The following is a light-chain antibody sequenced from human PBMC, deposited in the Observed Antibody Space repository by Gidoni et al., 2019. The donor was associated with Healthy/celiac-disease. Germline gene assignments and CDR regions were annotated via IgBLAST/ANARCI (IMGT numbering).Light chain of an antibody. CDR3: SSYTSSSTYV. CDR2: EVS. V-gene: IGLV2-14*01. CDR1: SSDVGGYNY. Sequence: QSALTQPASVSGSPGQSITISCTGTSSDVGGYNYVSWYQQHPGKAAKLMIYEVSNRPSGVSNRFSCSKSGNTASLTISGLQAEDEADYYCSSYTSSSTYVFGTGTKVTVL. J-gene: IGLJ1*01.